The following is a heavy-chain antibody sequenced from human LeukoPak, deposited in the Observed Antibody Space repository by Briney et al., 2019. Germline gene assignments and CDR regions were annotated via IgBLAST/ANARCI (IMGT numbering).Heavy chain of an antibody. J-gene: IGHJ6*02. CDR2: IYTSGST. Sequence: SETLSLTCTVSGGPISSYYWSWIRQPAGKGLEWIGRIYTSGSTNYNPSLKSRVTMSVDTSKNQFSLKLSSVTAADTAVYYCARGYDYGATFVYYYYGMDVWGQGTTVTVSS. D-gene: IGHD4-17*01. V-gene: IGHV4-4*07. CDR1: GGPISSYY. CDR3: ARGYDYGATFVYYYYGMDV.